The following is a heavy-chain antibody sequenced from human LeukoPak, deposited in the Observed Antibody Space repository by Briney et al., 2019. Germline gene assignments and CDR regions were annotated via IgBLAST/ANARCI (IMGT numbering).Heavy chain of an antibody. Sequence: SETLSLTCTVSGASISSGSYYWSWIRQPAGKGLEWIGRIHNSGTTKYDPSLKSRVTISIDTSKNQFSLRLSSVTAADTAVYYCVREVMVGATTAWGQGTLVTVSS. CDR3: VREVMVGATTA. J-gene: IGHJ5*02. CDR1: GASISSGSYY. D-gene: IGHD1-26*01. V-gene: IGHV4-61*02. CDR2: IHNSGTT.